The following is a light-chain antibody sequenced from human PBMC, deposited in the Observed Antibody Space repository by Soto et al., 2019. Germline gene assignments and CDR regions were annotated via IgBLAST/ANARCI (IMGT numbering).Light chain of an antibody. J-gene: IGKJ3*01. V-gene: IGKV1-33*01. CDR3: QHYDHLPPFT. CDR2: GAS. CDR1: QDIRKY. Sequence: IQMTQSPASLSASVGDRVTITCQASQDIRKYLSWYQQKPGRAPKLLIYGASYLETGVPSRFSGSGYGTDFTFTISSLQPEDIATYYCQHYDHLPPFTFGPGTKVAI.